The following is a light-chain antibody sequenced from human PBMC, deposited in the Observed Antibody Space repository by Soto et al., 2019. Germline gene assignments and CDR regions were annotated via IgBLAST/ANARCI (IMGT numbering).Light chain of an antibody. CDR1: QIVSTY. CDR3: QQRSNWRT. V-gene: IGKV3-11*01. CDR2: DAS. Sequence: EIVLTQSPATLSLSPGERATLSCRASQIVSTYLAWYQQKPGQAPRPLIYDASNRATGIPVRFSGSGSGTDFTLTISSLEPEDFAVYYCQQRSNWRTFGQGTKVEIK. J-gene: IGKJ1*01.